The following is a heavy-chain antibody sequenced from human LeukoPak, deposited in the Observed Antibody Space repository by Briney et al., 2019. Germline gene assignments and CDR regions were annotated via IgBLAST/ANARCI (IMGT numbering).Heavy chain of an antibody. D-gene: IGHD4-23*01. Sequence: SETLSLTCTVSGGSIYSSSSYWGWIRQPPGKGLEWIGSIYYSGSTYYNPSLKSRVTISVDTSKNQFSLKLSSVTAADTAVYYCARETTVAVNYGMDVWGQGTTVTVSS. J-gene: IGHJ6*02. CDR1: GGSIYSSSSY. CDR2: IYYSGST. V-gene: IGHV4-39*07. CDR3: ARETTVAVNYGMDV.